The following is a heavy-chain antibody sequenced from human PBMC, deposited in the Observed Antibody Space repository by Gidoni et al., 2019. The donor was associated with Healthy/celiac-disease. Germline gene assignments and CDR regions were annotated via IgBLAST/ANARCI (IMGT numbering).Heavy chain of an antibody. CDR3: ARAWSRITIFGVVRYGMDV. Sequence: QVQLVQSGAEVKKPGASVKVSCKASGYTFTSYDINWVRQATGQGLEWMGWMNPNSGNTGYAQKFQGRVTMTRNTSISTAYMELSSLRSEDTAVYYCARAWSRITIFGVVRYGMDVWGQGTTVTVSS. V-gene: IGHV1-8*01. CDR1: GYTFTSYD. CDR2: MNPNSGNT. J-gene: IGHJ6*02. D-gene: IGHD3-3*01.